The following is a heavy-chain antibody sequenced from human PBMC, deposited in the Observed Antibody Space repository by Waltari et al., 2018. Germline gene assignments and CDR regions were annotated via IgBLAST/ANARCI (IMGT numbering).Heavy chain of an antibody. CDR2: ISYGGSNK. CDR1: GFTFRSYA. Sequence: QVQLVESGGGVVQPGRSLRLSCAALGFTFRSYAMHWVRPASGKGLEWVAGISYGGSNKCYADSVNGRFAISRDKSKNTLYLQMNSLRAEDTAVYYCASLGIRYYYGMDVWGQGTTVTVSS. V-gene: IGHV3-30*09. CDR3: ASLGIRYYYGMDV. D-gene: IGHD3-10*01. J-gene: IGHJ6*02.